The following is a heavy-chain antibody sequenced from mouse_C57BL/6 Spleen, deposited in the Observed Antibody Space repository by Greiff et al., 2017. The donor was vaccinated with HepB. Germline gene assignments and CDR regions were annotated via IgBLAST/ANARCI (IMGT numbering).Heavy chain of an antibody. CDR3: ARRGTTVVDWYFDV. D-gene: IGHD1-1*01. CDR2: IDPSDSYT. Sequence: QVQLQQPGAELVKPGASVKLSCKASGYTFTSYWMQWVKQRPGQGLEWIGEIDPSDSYTNYNQKFKGKATLTVDTSSSTAYMQLSSLTSEDYAVYYCARRGTTVVDWYFDVWGTGTTVTVSS. J-gene: IGHJ1*03. CDR1: GYTFTSYW. V-gene: IGHV1-50*01.